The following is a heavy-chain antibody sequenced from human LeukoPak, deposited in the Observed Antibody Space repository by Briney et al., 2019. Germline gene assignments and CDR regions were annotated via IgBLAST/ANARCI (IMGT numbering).Heavy chain of an antibody. CDR3: ARQDRISGAFDI. V-gene: IGHV4-59*01. CDR2: IYYSGST. J-gene: IGHJ3*02. Sequence: SETLSLTCTVFGGSLSSYYWVWVRQPPGKGLEWIGYIYYSGSTKYNPSLKSRVTISGDTSKNQFSLKLNSVTAADTAVYYCARQDRISGAFDIWGQGTMVTVSS. D-gene: IGHD3-10*01. CDR1: GGSLSSYY.